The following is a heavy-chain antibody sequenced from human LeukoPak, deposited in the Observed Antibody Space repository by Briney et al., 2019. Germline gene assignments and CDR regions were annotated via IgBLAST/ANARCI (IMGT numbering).Heavy chain of an antibody. D-gene: IGHD5/OR15-5a*01. CDR1: GYTVGTNY. CDR2: IFGGGDT. Sequence: GGSLRLSCAGSGYTVGTNYMTWVRQAPGKGLEWVSLIFGGGDTRYADSVKGRFTISKDNSKNTVYLQMNSLRADDTAVYFCWRPNVLSSVDFWGQGTLVTVAS. CDR3: WRPNVLSSVDF. V-gene: IGHV3-53*01. J-gene: IGHJ4*02.